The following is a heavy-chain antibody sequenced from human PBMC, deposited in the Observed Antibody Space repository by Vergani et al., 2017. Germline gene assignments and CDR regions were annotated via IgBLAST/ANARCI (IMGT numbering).Heavy chain of an antibody. J-gene: IGHJ4*02. Sequence: EVQLVESGGGLVQPGGSLRLSCAASGFTFSSYAMSWVRQAPGKGLEYVSAISSNGGSTYYADSVKGRFTISRDNSKNTLYLQMSSLRAEDTAVYYCVKDSYDGIDYWGQGTLVTVSS. CDR1: GFTFSSYA. V-gene: IGHV3-64D*06. CDR3: VKDSYDGIDY. CDR2: ISSNGGST. D-gene: IGHD1-1*01.